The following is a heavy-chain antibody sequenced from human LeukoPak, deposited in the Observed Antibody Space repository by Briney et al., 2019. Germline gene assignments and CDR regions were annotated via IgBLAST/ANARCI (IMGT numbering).Heavy chain of an antibody. J-gene: IGHJ3*02. D-gene: IGHD4-17*01. V-gene: IGHV3-21*01. CDR3: ARGWNDYGDVRDAFDI. CDR1: GFTFNSYS. CDR2: ISSSSSYI. Sequence: SGGSLRLPCAASGFTFNSYSMNWVRQAPGKGLEWVSSISSSSSYIYYADSVKGRFTISRDNAENSLYLQMNSLRAEDTAVYYCARGWNDYGDVRDAFDIWGQGTMVTVSS.